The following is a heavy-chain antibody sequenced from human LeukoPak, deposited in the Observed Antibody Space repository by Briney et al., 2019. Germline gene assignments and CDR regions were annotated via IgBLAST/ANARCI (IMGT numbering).Heavy chain of an antibody. Sequence: GGSLRLSCAASGFTFSGYGMHWVRQAPGKGLEWVSFIRYDGSNKYYADSVKGRFTISRDNSKNTLYLQMNSLRAEDTAVYYCAKEVGATGDYWGQGTLVTVSS. D-gene: IGHD1-26*01. CDR2: IRYDGSNK. CDR3: AKEVGATGDY. J-gene: IGHJ4*02. CDR1: GFTFSGYG. V-gene: IGHV3-30*02.